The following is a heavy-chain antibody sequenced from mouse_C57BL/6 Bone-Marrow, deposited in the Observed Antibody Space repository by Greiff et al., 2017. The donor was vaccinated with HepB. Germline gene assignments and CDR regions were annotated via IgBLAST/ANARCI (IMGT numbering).Heavy chain of an antibody. CDR2: IYPGNSDT. V-gene: IGHV1-5*01. Sequence: DVKLQESGTVLARPGASVKMSCKTSGYTFTSYWMHWVKQRPGQGLEWIGAIYPGNSDTSYNQKFKGKAKLTAVTSASTAYMELSSLTNEDSAVYYCTRRYYGSSPWFAYWGQGTLVTVSA. CDR3: TRRYYGSSPWFAY. CDR1: GYTFTSYW. J-gene: IGHJ3*01. D-gene: IGHD1-1*01.